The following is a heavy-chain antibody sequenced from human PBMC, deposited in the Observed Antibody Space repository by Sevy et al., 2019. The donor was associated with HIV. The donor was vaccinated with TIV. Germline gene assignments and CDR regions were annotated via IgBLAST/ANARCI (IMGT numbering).Heavy chain of an antibody. CDR2: IWHDGSQK. J-gene: IGHJ4*02. CDR1: GFTFSSYA. CDR3: ARGRVGATTSYYFDY. Sequence: GGSLRLSCAASGFTFSSYAMHWVRQAPGKGLEWVGFIWHDGSQKYYADSVRGRFTFSRENSKNTLFLQVSSLRAEDTAVYYCARGRVGATTSYYFDYWGQGTLVTVSS. V-gene: IGHV3-33*01. D-gene: IGHD1-26*01.